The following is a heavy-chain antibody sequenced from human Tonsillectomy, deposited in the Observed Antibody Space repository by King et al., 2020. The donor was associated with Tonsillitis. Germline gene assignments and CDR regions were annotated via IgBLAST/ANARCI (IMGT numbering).Heavy chain of an antibody. Sequence: VQLQQSGPGLVKPSQTLSLTCAISGDSVSSNSAAWNWLRQSPSRGLEWLGRTYYRSKWYNDYAVSVKSRITINPDTSKNQFSLQLNSVTPEDTAVYYCAREGTITFGGVMRFDYWGQGTLVTVSS. V-gene: IGHV6-1*01. J-gene: IGHJ4*02. CDR2: TYYRSKWYN. CDR1: GDSVSSNSAA. CDR3: AREGTITFGGVMRFDY. D-gene: IGHD3-16*01.